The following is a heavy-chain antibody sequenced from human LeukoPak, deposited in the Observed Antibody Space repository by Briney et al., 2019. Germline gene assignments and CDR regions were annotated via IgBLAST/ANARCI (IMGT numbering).Heavy chain of an antibody. CDR1: GGSISSYY. CDR2: IYYSGST. CDR3: ARVGINDYSNYRWFDP. D-gene: IGHD4-11*01. J-gene: IGHJ5*02. Sequence: SETLSLTCTVSGGSISSYYWSWIRQPPGKGLEWIGYIYYSGSTNYNPSLKSRVTISVDTSKNQFSLKLSSVTAADTAVYYCARVGINDYSNYRWFDPWGQGTLVTVSS. V-gene: IGHV4-59*01.